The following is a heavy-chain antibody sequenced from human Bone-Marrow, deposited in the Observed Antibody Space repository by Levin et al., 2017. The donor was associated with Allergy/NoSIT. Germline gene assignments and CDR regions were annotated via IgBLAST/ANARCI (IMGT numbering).Heavy chain of an antibody. V-gene: IGHV1-2*02. CDR2: INPDNGGI. CDR1: GYSFTGFY. J-gene: IGHJ4*01. CDR3: ARSLVGATFDF. D-gene: IGHD1-26*01. Sequence: GESLKISCKSSGYSFTGFYVHWLRQAPGLGLEWMGMINPDNGGIKYAQKFQGRVTMTRDTSIRTVYMQLTGLRSDDTGVYHCARSLVGATFDFWGQGTLVTVSS.